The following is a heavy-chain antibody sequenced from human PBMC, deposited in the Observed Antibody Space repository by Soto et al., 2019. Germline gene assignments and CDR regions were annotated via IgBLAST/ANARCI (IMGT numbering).Heavy chain of an antibody. J-gene: IGHJ2*01. CDR3: AKVAGGLGYFDL. CDR2: ISATGGNI. V-gene: IGHV3-23*01. CDR1: GFTFSDYA. Sequence: VGSLRLSCVASGFTFSDYAMTWVRQAPGKGLEWVATISATGGNIEYTDSLKGRFTISRDNSKNTLYLQLNGLTSDDTAVHYCAKVAGGLGYFDLWGRGTLVTVSS. D-gene: IGHD3-16*01.